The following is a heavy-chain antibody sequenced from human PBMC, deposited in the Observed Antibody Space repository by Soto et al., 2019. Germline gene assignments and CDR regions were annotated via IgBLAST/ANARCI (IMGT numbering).Heavy chain of an antibody. CDR3: AKGVGHVLRRGSFFGF. Sequence: EVQLVESGGGLVQPGRALRLSCAASGFAFNKYAMHWVRQAPGKGLEWVSSISWNTGSGVYADSVKGRFTISRDNAKNSLYLQMNSLRPADTAVYYCAKGVGHVLRRGSFFGFWGHGARVGVFS. D-gene: IGHD3-3*01. J-gene: IGHJ4*03. CDR1: GFAFNKYA. V-gene: IGHV3-9*01. CDR2: ISWNTGSG.